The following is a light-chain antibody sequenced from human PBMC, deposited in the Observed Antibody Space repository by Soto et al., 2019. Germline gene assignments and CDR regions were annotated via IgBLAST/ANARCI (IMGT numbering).Light chain of an antibody. CDR3: QKYSSVPA. CDR2: AAS. J-gene: IGKJ3*01. Sequence: DIQMTQSPTSLSASVGDRVTITCRASQGIRNNVAWYQQIPGKAPKLLIYAASTLQSGVPSRFSGSGSGTAFTITINGLQAEDVATCSCQKYSSVPAFGPGTKVEIK. CDR1: QGIRNN. V-gene: IGKV1-27*01.